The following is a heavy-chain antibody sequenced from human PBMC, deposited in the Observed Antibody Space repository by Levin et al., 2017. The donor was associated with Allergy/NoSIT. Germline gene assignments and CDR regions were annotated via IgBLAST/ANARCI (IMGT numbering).Heavy chain of an antibody. CDR2: FKHTGIT. D-gene: IGHD3-10*01. CDR3: ASTMIRGVPDH. V-gene: IGHV4-34*01. Sequence: SETLSLTCAVYGGSFTGYYWSWIRQPPGKGLEWIGEFKHTGITDYNAALKSRVTISADTSKNQFSLKMTSVTAADTAIYYCASTMIRGVPDHWGQGTLVTVSS. J-gene: IGHJ1*01. CDR1: GGSFTGYY.